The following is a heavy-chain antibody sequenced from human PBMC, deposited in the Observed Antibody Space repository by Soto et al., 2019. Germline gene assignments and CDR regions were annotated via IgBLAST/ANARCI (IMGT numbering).Heavy chain of an antibody. D-gene: IGHD3-10*01. CDR2: IYPGDSDT. CDR3: ARQAPNYGSGSYFLFAPKNYPFDY. CDR1: GYSFTSYW. Sequence: GESLKISCKGSGYSFTSYWIGWVRQMPGKGLEWMGIIYPGDSDTRYSPSFQGQVTISADKSISTTYLQWSSLKASDTAMYYCARQAPNYGSGSYFLFAPKNYPFDYWGQGTLVTVSS. J-gene: IGHJ4*02. V-gene: IGHV5-51*01.